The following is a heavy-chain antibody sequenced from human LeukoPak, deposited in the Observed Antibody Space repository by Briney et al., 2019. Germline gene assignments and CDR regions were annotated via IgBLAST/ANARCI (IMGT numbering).Heavy chain of an antibody. V-gene: IGHV3-21*01. J-gene: IGHJ4*02. D-gene: IGHD3-16*01. CDR2: ISSTSSYI. CDR1: GFTFSTYS. Sequence: GGSLRLSCAASGFTFSTYSMNWVRQAPGKGLEWVSSISSTSSYIYYADSLKGRFNISRDNSKNSLYLQMNSLRAEDTAVYYCVRRGPATGGNFDYWGQGTLVTVSS. CDR3: VRRGPATGGNFDY.